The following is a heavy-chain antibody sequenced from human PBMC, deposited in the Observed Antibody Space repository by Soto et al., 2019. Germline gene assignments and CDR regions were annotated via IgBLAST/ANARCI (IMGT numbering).Heavy chain of an antibody. V-gene: IGHV4-31*11. CDR3: AREDAARIERWFDA. CDR1: GGSIISASYS. D-gene: IGHD6-6*01. J-gene: IGHJ5*02. Sequence: QVQLQESGPRLVKPSQTLSLSCAVSGGSIISASYSWNWIRQSPGRGLEWIGHIYSSGSTYYNPSLKVRVSISVDTSNNQCSLKLTSVTAADTAVYFCAREDAARIERWFDAWGQGILVTVSS. CDR2: IYSSGST.